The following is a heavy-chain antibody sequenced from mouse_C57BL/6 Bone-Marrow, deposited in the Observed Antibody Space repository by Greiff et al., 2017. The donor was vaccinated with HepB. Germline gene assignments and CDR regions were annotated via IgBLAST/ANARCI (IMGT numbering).Heavy chain of an antibody. Sequence: QVQLQQSGPELVKPGASVKLSCKASGYTFTSYDINWVKQRPGQGLEWIGWIYPRDGSTKYNEKFKGKATLTVDTSSSTAYMELHSLTSEDSAVYFCAREEFITTVVATGGYFDVWGTGTTVTVSS. J-gene: IGHJ1*03. CDR2: IYPRDGST. V-gene: IGHV1-85*01. CDR1: GYTFTSYD. D-gene: IGHD1-1*01. CDR3: AREEFITTVVATGGYFDV.